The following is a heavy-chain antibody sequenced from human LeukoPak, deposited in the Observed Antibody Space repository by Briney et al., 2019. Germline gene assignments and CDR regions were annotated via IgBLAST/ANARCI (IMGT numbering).Heavy chain of an antibody. D-gene: IGHD3-22*01. CDR2: IYSGGST. Sequence: GGSLRLSCAASGFTVSSNYMSWVRQAPGMGLEWVSVIYSGGSTYYADSVKGRFTISRHNSKNTLYLQMNSLRAEDTAVYYCARVKDYDSSGYYRSPHYFDYWGQGTLVTVSS. CDR1: GFTVSSNY. J-gene: IGHJ4*02. CDR3: ARVKDYDSSGYYRSPHYFDY. V-gene: IGHV3-53*04.